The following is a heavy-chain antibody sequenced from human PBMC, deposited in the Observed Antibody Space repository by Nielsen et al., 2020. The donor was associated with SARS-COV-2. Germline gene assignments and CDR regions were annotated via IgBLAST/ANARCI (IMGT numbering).Heavy chain of an antibody. CDR1: ECSFSNYA. J-gene: IGHJ4*02. D-gene: IGHD3-10*01. V-gene: IGHV3-30-3*01. CDR3: ARGAGRYWEATYFDY. CDR2: ISYDGSND. Sequence: GGSLRLSCAASECSFSNYAMHWVRQAPGKGLDWVAVISYDGSNDFYADSVKGRFTISRDNSKNTLYLQMNSLRAEDTAIYYCARGAGRYWEATYFDYWGQGTLVTVSS.